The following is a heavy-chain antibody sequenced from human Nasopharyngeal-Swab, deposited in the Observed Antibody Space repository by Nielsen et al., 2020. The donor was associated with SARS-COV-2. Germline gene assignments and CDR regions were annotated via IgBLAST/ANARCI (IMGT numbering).Heavy chain of an antibody. CDR2: IYYSGST. Sequence: PGKGLEWIGYIYYSGSTYYNPSLKSRVTISVDTSKNQFSLKLSSVTAADTAVYYCARAVVWVGAAPSAVWGYFDYWGQGTLVTVSS. D-gene: IGHD2-15*01. CDR3: ARAVVWVGAAPSAVWGYFDY. J-gene: IGHJ4*02. V-gene: IGHV4-30-4*01.